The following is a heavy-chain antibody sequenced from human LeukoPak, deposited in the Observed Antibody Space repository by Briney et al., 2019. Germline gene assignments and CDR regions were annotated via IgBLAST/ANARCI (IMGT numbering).Heavy chain of an antibody. V-gene: IGHV4-30-2*01. CDR3: ARGARSYGMDV. CDR1: GGSISSGGYS. Sequence: SQILSLTCAVSGGSISSGGYSWSWIRQPPGKGLEWIGYIYHSGSTYYNPSLKSRVTISVDRSKNQFSLKLSSVTAADTAVYYCARGARSYGMDVWGQGTTVTVSS. CDR2: IYHSGST. D-gene: IGHD5-24*01. J-gene: IGHJ6*02.